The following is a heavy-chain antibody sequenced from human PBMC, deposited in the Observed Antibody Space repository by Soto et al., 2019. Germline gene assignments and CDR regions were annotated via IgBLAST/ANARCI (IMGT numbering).Heavy chain of an antibody. V-gene: IGHV1-46*01. J-gene: IGHJ6*02. CDR2: ISPFGGAT. Sequence: ASVKVSCKASGASVSNDYLHWVRQAPGQGFEWLGLISPFGGATAYAQRFKGRVTVTMDKSSTSFYLELSSLRSDDTAVYYCAKGRGGKTVANFGMDVWGQGVTVTVSS. CDR1: GASVSNDY. CDR3: AKGRGGKTVANFGMDV. D-gene: IGHD3-16*01.